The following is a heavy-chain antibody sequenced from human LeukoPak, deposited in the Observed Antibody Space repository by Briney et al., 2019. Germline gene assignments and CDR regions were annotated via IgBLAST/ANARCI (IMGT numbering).Heavy chain of an antibody. D-gene: IGHD3-10*01. CDR3: ARAPSLYGSGSYYTPYYYYGMDV. J-gene: IGHJ6*04. V-gene: IGHV4-39*01. CDR2: IYYSGST. Sequence: SETLSLTCTVSGGSISSSSYYWGWIRQPPGTGLEWIGSIYYSGSTYYNPSLKSRVTISVDTSKNQFSLKLSSVTAADTAVYYCARAPSLYGSGSYYTPYYYYGMDVWGKGTTVTVSS. CDR1: GGSISSSSYY.